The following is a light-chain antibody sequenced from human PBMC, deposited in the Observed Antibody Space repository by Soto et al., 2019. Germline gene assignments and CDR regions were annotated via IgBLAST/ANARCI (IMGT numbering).Light chain of an antibody. CDR1: SSDVGNYNL. Sequence: QSVLTQPASVSGSPGQSITISCTGTSSDVGNYNLVSWYQQHPGKAPKLMIYEVTKRPSGVSNRFSGSKSGNTASLTISGLQAEDEADYYCCSYAGTNTYVFGTGTKVPVL. CDR2: EVT. J-gene: IGLJ1*01. V-gene: IGLV2-23*02. CDR3: CSYAGTNTYV.